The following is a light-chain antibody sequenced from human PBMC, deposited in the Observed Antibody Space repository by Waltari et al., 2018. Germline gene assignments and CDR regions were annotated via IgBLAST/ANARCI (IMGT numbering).Light chain of an antibody. Sequence: SYVVTQSHSMSVAPGQTARITCERNNIGTKTVHWYQRKPGQAPVLVVYDDSARPAGIPERFSGSNSGNTATLTISRVEGGDEADYFCHVWDSSSDHPVVFGGGTKLTVL. V-gene: IGLV3-21*02. J-gene: IGLJ2*01. CDR2: DDS. CDR1: NIGTKT. CDR3: HVWDSSSDHPVV.